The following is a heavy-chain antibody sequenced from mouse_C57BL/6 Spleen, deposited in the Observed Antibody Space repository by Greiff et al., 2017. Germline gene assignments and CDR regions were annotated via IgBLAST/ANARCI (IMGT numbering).Heavy chain of an antibody. Sequence: VKLMESGAELVKPGASVKLSCKASGYTFTEYTIHWVKQRSGQGLEWIGWFYPGSGSIKYNEKFKDKATLTADKSSSTVYMELSRLTSEDTAVYFWARHEDRDDGYYFDYWGQGTTLTVSA. CDR1: GYTFTEYT. D-gene: IGHD2-3*01. V-gene: IGHV1-62-2*01. CDR3: ARHEDRDDGYYFDY. CDR2: FYPGSGSI. J-gene: IGHJ2*01.